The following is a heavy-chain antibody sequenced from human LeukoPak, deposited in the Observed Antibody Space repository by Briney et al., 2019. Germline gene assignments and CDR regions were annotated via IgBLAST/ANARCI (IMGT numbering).Heavy chain of an antibody. CDR1: GYSFTNYW. Sequence: GESLQISCQGSGYSFTNYWIGWVRQMPGKGLEWMGIIYPGDSHIRYSPSFQGQVTISADKSISTTYLQWSSLKASDTAMYYCARPGYSSGSDYWGQGTLVTVSS. D-gene: IGHD5-18*01. V-gene: IGHV5-51*01. J-gene: IGHJ4*02. CDR2: IYPGDSHI. CDR3: ARPGYSSGSDY.